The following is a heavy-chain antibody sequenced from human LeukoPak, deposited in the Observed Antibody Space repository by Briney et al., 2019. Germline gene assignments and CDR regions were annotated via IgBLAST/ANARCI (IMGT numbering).Heavy chain of an antibody. CDR3: AKSSRPVTAMAFFDY. CDR2: ISYDGITT. CDR1: GFSFSTYA. J-gene: IGHJ4*02. V-gene: IGHV3-30-3*02. Sequence: GGSLRLSCAASGFSFSTYAMYWVRQAPGKGLECVALISYDGITTYYADSVKGRFTISRDNSKNTVYLQMKSLRAEDTAVYYCAKSSRPVTAMAFFDYWGQGTLVTVSS. D-gene: IGHD5-18*01.